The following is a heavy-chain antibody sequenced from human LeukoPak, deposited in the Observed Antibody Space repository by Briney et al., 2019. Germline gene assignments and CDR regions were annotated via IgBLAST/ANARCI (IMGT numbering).Heavy chain of an antibody. J-gene: IGHJ4*02. Sequence: GGSLRLSCAASGFTFSSYWMSWVRQASGKGLEWVANIKQDGSENYFVDSVKGRLTISRDNAKNSLYLQMNSLRAEDTAVYYCARDPGSTGGRGFDYWGQGTLVTVSS. V-gene: IGHV3-7*01. CDR2: IKQDGSEN. CDR3: ARDPGSTGGRGFDY. CDR1: GFTFSSYW. D-gene: IGHD1-7*01.